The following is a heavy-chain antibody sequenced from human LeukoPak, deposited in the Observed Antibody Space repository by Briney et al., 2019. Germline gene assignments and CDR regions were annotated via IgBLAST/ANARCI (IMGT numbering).Heavy chain of an antibody. CDR2: INHSGSS. CDR3: ARGPLDYDSSGYYFDY. V-gene: IGHV4-34*01. D-gene: IGHD3-22*01. CDR1: GGSFSGYY. J-gene: IGHJ4*02. Sequence: SETLSLTCAVYGGSFSGYYWTRIRQPPGKGLEWMGEINHSGSSNYSPSLKSRVTISVDRSKNQFSLKLSSVTAADTAVYYCARGPLDYDSSGYYFDYWGQGTLVTVSS.